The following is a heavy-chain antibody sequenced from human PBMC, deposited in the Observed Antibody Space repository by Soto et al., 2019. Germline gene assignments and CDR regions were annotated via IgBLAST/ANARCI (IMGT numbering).Heavy chain of an antibody. D-gene: IGHD5-12*01. Sequence: LRLSCVGSGFTFSSYWMGWVRQTPGKGLEWVATIKADGTEKYYVDSVKGRFTFSRDNAKTSVYLEMNSLRAEDTAVYYCVTAVRGYNANGDLWGQGTTVTVSS. J-gene: IGHJ6*02. CDR1: GFTFSSYW. CDR2: IKADGTEK. CDR3: VTAVRGYNANGDL. V-gene: IGHV3-7*03.